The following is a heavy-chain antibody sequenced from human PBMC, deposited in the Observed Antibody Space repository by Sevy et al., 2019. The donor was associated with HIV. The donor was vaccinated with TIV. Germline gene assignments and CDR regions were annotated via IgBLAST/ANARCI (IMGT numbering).Heavy chain of an antibody. CDR1: GFTFTSYA. J-gene: IGHJ5*01. V-gene: IGHV3-23*01. CDR3: AKDRIESSYYGSNWFDF. CDR2: ISGSGQSS. D-gene: IGHD3-22*01. Sequence: GGSLRLSCAASGFTFTSYAMYWVRQAPGKGLEWVAAISGSGQSSFYADSVKGRFTVSRDRSKNTVFLQMDSLRVEDTALYYCAKDRIESSYYGSNWFDFWGQGTLVTVSS.